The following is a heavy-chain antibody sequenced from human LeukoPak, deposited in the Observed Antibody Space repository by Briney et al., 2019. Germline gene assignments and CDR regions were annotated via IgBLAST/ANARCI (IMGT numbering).Heavy chain of an antibody. V-gene: IGHV3-7*03. J-gene: IGHJ5*02. CDR1: GLTVSNHW. Sequence: GGSLRLSCVASGLTVSNHWMSWVRQAPGKGLEWVANIREERGQEYYVDSVKGRFTISKNSAKNSLYLQMNTLRVEDTAMYYCASLDTAKQPLANHWGQGTLVTVS. CDR3: ASLDTAKQPLANH. D-gene: IGHD5-18*01. CDR2: IREERGQE.